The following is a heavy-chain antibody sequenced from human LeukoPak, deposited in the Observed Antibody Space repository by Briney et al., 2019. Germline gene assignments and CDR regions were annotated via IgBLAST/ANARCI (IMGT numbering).Heavy chain of an antibody. CDR3: ARIVMMYGPGGYYYYMDV. D-gene: IGHD2-8*01. Sequence: PSETLSLTCTVSGGSISSYYWSWIRQPAGKGLEWIGRIYTSGSTNYNPSLKSRVIISVDTSKNQFSLKLSSVTAADTAVYYCARIVMMYGPGGYYYYMDVWGKGTTVTVSS. CDR1: GGSISSYY. V-gene: IGHV4-4*07. J-gene: IGHJ6*03. CDR2: IYTSGST.